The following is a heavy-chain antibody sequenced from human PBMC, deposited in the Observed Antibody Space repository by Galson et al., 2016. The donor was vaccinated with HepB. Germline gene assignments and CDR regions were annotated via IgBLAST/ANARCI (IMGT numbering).Heavy chain of an antibody. CDR1: GGAFNGYY. CDR2: INHSGST. V-gene: IGHV4-34*01. J-gene: IGHJ4*03. Sequence: ETLSLTCVVSGGAFNGYYWSWIRQPPGKGLEWIGEINHSGSTNYNPSLQNRVTMSVDTSKKELSLKINSVTAADSAVYFCARPFAYGPRSSFNLGGQGSVAIVSS. D-gene: IGHD3-10*01. CDR3: ARPFAYGPRSSFNL.